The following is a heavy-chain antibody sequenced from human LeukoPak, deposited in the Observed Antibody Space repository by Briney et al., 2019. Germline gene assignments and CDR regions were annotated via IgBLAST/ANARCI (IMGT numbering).Heavy chain of an antibody. V-gene: IGHV1-69*13. J-gene: IGHJ4*02. CDR3: ASGIQLWYEFDY. D-gene: IGHD5-18*01. CDR2: IIPIFGTA. CDR1: GGTFSSYA. Sequence: SVKVSRKASGGTFSSYAISWVRQAPGQGLEWMGGIIPIFGTANYAQKFQGRVTITADESTSTAYMELNSLRSEDTAVYYCASGIQLWYEFDYWGQGTLVTVSS.